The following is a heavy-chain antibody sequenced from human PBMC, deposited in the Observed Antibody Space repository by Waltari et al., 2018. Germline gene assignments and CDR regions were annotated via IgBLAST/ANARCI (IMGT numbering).Heavy chain of an antibody. J-gene: IGHJ4*02. CDR3: ARHMTTVTTSSFDY. V-gene: IGHV4-39*07. CDR1: GASVSSRIHY. CDR2: NTQSGSA. D-gene: IGHD4-17*01. Sequence: QLRLQESGPGLVKPSETLSLTCTVSGASVSSRIHYWGWIRQSPGKGLEGIGSNTQSGSAYYNPSLRSRVTLLVDTSKNQFSLRVNSGTAADMALYYGARHMTTVTTSSFDYGGQGALVTASS.